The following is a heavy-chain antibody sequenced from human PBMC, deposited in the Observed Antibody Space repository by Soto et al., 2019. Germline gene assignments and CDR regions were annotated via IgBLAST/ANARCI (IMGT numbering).Heavy chain of an antibody. CDR3: ARDLDYFDY. J-gene: IGHJ4*02. V-gene: IGHV4-59*01. Sequence: NPSETLSLTCTVSGGSISSYYWSWIRQPPGKGLEWIGYIYYSGSTNYNPSLKSRVTISVDTSKNQFSLKLSSVTAADTAVYYCARDLDYFDYWGQGTLVTVSS. CDR2: IYYSGST. CDR1: GGSISSYY.